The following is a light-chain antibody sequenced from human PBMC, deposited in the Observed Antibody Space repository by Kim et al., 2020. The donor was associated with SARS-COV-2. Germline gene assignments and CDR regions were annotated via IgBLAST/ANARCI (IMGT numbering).Light chain of an antibody. CDR2: DAS. J-gene: IGKJ2*01. Sequence: DIQMTQSPSSLSASAGDRVTITCQASQDISNYLNWYQQKPGKAPKLLIYDASNLETGVPSRFSGSGSGTDFTFTISSLQPEDIATYYCQQYDNLPPYTFGQGTKLEI. CDR3: QQYDNLPPYT. V-gene: IGKV1-33*01. CDR1: QDISNY.